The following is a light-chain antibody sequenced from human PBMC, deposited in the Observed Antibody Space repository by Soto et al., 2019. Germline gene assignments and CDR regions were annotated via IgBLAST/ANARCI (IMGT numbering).Light chain of an antibody. CDR2: GAS. Sequence: EIVLTQSPGTLSLSPGERATLSCRASQSVSSTHLAWYQQKPGQAPRLLIYGASSRATGIPDRFSGSGSGTDFTLTISRLESEDFTVYYCQQYGSSITFGQGTRLEIK. CDR3: QQYGSSIT. V-gene: IGKV3-20*01. CDR1: QSVSSTH. J-gene: IGKJ5*01.